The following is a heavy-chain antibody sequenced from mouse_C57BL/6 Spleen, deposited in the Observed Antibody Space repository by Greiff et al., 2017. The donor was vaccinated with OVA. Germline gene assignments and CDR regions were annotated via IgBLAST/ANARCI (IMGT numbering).Heavy chain of an antibody. CDR2: IDPETGGT. D-gene: IGHD1-1*01. V-gene: IGHV1-15*01. Sequence: VQGVESGAELVRPGASVTLSCKASGYTFTDYEMHWVKQTPVHGLEWIGAIDPETGGTAYNQKFKGKAILTADKSSSTAYMELRSLTSEDSAVYYCTNYYGSSPHYYAMDDWGQGTSVTVSS. J-gene: IGHJ4*01. CDR1: GYTFTDYE. CDR3: TNYYGSSPHYYAMDD.